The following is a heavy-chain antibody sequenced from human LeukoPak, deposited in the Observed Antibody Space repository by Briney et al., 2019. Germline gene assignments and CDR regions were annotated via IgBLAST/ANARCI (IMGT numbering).Heavy chain of an antibody. V-gene: IGHV4-34*01. CDR2: INHSGST. D-gene: IGHD3-10*01. J-gene: IGHJ4*02. CDR3: ATPAPITMVRGVRRCTLDY. CDR1: GGSFSGYY. Sequence: SETLSLTCAVYGGSFSGYYWSWIRQPPGKGLEWIGEINHSGSTNYNPSLKSRVTISVDTSKNQFSLKLSSVTAADTAVYYCATPAPITMVRGVRRCTLDYWGQGTLVTVSS.